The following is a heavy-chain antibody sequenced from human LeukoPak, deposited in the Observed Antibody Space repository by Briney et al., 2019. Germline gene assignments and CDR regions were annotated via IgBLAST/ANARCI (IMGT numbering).Heavy chain of an antibody. J-gene: IGHJ4*02. CDR1: GFAFGDHA. Sequence: GGSLRLSCTASGFAFGDHAMGWFRQAPGKGLEWVALIRSKPYGGTTEYAASVKGRFTISRDDSKSIAYLQMNSLKTEDTAVYYCTRDVSSSWYEGADYWGQGTLVTVSS. CDR3: TRDVSSSWYEGADY. CDR2: IRSKPYGGTT. D-gene: IGHD6-13*01. V-gene: IGHV3-49*03.